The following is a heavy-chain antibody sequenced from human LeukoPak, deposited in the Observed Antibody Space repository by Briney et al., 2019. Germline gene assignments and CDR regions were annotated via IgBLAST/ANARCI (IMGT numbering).Heavy chain of an antibody. CDR3: ATLNYDILTGYLYYFDY. J-gene: IGHJ4*02. CDR1: GYTLTELS. V-gene: IGHV1-24*01. Sequence: ASVKVSCMVSGYTLTELSMHWVRQARGKGREWMGGFDPEDGETIYAQKFQGRVTMTEDTSTDTAYMELSSLRSEDTAVYYCATLNYDILTGYLYYFDYWGQGTLVTVSS. D-gene: IGHD3-9*01. CDR2: FDPEDGET.